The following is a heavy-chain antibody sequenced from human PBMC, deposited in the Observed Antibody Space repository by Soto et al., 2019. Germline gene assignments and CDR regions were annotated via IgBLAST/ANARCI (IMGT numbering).Heavy chain of an antibody. CDR3: ARYIWGPTVFYFDC. D-gene: IGHD3-16*01. CDR2: ISYTGDMT. Sequence: RRSLRVSCAASGDTFISYAITFVPHFSWKLIEWVSVISYTGDMTYYADSVKGCFTIATDNAKDTVHLQMNSLRAEDTAVYYCARYIWGPTVFYFDCLGPGVLVTVSS. V-gene: IGHV3-23*01. J-gene: IGHJ4*02. CDR1: GDTFISYA.